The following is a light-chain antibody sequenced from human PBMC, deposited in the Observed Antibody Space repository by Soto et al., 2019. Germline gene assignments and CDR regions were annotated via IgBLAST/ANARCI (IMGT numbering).Light chain of an antibody. V-gene: IGKV3-20*01. CDR1: QSVSGNY. CDR3: PQYGSSPPYT. Sequence: EIVLTQSPGTLSLSPGERATLSCRASQSVSGNYLAWYQQKPGQSPRLLIYGSSDRATGIPDRFSGSGSGTDFNLTITRVEPEDFAVYYCPQYGSSPPYTFGQGTKLEIK. CDR2: GSS. J-gene: IGKJ2*01.